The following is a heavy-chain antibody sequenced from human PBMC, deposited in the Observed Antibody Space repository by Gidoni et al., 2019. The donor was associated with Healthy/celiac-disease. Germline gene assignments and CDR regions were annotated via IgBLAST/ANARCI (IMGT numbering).Heavy chain of an antibody. CDR3: AKDPRITMIVVALGFFDY. J-gene: IGHJ4*02. V-gene: IGHV3-9*01. CDR1: GFTFYDYA. CDR2: ISWNSGSI. D-gene: IGHD3-22*01. Sequence: EVQLVESGGGLVQPGRSLRLSCAASGFTFYDYAMHWVRQAPGKGLEWVSGISWNSGSIGYADSVKGRFTISRDNAKNSLYLQMNSLRAEDTALYYCAKDPRITMIVVALGFFDYWGQGTLVTVSS.